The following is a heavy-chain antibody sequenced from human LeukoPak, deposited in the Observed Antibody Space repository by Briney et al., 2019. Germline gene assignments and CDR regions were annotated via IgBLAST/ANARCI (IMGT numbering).Heavy chain of an antibody. J-gene: IGHJ4*02. D-gene: IGHD6-13*01. Sequence: GGSLRLSCAASGFTFSTYNMNWVRQAPGKGLEWVSSIGSSNRYIYYADSVKGRFTISRNNAKNSLYLQMNSLRAEDTAVYYCARDRLVSSPLSTDYWGQGALVTVSS. V-gene: IGHV3-21*01. CDR2: IGSSNRYI. CDR3: ARDRLVSSPLSTDY. CDR1: GFTFSTYN.